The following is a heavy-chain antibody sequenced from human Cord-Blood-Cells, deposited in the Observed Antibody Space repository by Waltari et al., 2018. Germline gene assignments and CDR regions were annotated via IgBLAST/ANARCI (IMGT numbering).Heavy chain of an antibody. CDR1: GFTFSSYS. CDR3: ARDPLTGAHDAFDI. CDR2: ISSSSSTI. V-gene: IGHV3-48*02. D-gene: IGHD7-27*01. J-gene: IGHJ3*02. Sequence: EVQLVESGGGLVQPGGSLRLSCAASGFTFSSYSMNWVRQAPGKGLEWVSYISSSSSTIYYADAVKGRFTISRDNAKNSLYLQMNSLRDEDTAVYYCARDPLTGAHDAFDIWGQGTMVTVSS.